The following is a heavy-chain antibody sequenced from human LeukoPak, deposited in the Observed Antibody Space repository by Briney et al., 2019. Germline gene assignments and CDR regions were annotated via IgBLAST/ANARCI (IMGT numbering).Heavy chain of an antibody. V-gene: IGHV3-30-3*01. Sequence: PGGSLRLSCAASGFTFSSYAIHWVRQAPGKGLEWVAVISYDGSNKYYADSVKGRFTISRDNAKNSLYLQMNSLRAEDTAVYYRARRQQLSYYYYGMDVWGQGTTVTVSS. CDR1: GFTFSSYA. D-gene: IGHD6-13*01. CDR3: ARRQQLSYYYYGMDV. J-gene: IGHJ6*02. CDR2: ISYDGSNK.